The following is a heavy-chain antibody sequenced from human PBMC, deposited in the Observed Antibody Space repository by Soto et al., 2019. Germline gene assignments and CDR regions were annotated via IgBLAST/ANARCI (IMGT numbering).Heavy chain of an antibody. Sequence: GGSLRLSCAASGFTFSDYYMSWIRQAPGKGLEWVSYISSSGSTIYYADSVKGRFTISRDNAKNSLYLQMNSLRAEDTAVYYCARDPSWTGYGDYVGAFDIWGQGTMVTVSS. V-gene: IGHV3-11*01. D-gene: IGHD4-17*01. CDR1: GFTFSDYY. CDR3: ARDPSWTGYGDYVGAFDI. CDR2: ISSSGSTI. J-gene: IGHJ3*02.